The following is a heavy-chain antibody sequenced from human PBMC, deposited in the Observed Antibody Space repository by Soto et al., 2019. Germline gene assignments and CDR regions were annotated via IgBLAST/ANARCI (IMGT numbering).Heavy chain of an antibody. CDR1: GGSISSSSYY. J-gene: IGHJ2*01. V-gene: IGHV4-39*02. D-gene: IGHD3-22*01. Sequence: PSETLSLTCTASGGSISSSSYYRGWIRQPPGKGLEWIGSIYYSGSTYYNLSLKSRVTISVDTSKNQFSLKLSSVTAADTAVYFCARESYDSSGYYLRSWYFDLWGRGTLFTVS. CDR3: ARESYDSSGYYLRSWYFDL. CDR2: IYYSGST.